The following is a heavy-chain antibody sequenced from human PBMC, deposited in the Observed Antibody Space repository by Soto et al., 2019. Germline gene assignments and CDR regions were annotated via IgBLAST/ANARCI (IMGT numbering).Heavy chain of an antibody. CDR2: IYYSGST. V-gene: IGHV4-30-4*01. CDR3: ARQRGSYGAGSVAHFDY. CDR1: GGSISSGDYY. Sequence: QVQLQESGPGLVKPSQTLSLTCTVSGGSISSGDYYWSWIRQPPGKGLEWIGYIYYSGSTYYNPSPKSRVTIPAATSKHPFSLKLSSVTAADTAVYYCARQRGSYGAGSVAHFDYWGPGTLVTVSS. J-gene: IGHJ4*02. D-gene: IGHD3-10*01.